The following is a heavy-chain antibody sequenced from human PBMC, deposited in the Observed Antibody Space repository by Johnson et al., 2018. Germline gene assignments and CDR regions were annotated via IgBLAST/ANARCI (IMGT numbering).Heavy chain of an antibody. CDR2: IKGRSSGGPI. CDR1: GFTFRDAW. Sequence: EVQLVETGGALVKPGGSLRLSCAASGFTFRDAWMTWVSKVPGQGMECVGRIKGRSSGGPIDSATSVKGRFTLSREDSENRLYLEMNSLKAEDTGVYYGCQFGVKAGAIWGQGTLVTVSS. J-gene: IGHJ3*01. V-gene: IGHV3-15*02. CDR3: CQFGVKAGAI. D-gene: IGHD3-16*01.